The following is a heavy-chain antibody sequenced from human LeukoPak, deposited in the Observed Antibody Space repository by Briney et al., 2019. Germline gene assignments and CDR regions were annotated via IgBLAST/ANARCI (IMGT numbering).Heavy chain of an antibody. CDR3: ARGRGYCSGGSCYSGFYYYYYGMDV. J-gene: IGHJ6*02. CDR2: INHSGST. V-gene: IGHV4-34*01. CDR1: GGSFSGYY. Sequence: SETLSLTCAVYGGSFSGYYWSWLRQPPGKGLEWIGEINHSGSTNYNPSLKSRVTISVDTSKNQFSLKLSSVTAADTAVYYCARGRGYCSGGSCYSGFYYYYYGMDVWGQGTTVTVSS. D-gene: IGHD2-15*01.